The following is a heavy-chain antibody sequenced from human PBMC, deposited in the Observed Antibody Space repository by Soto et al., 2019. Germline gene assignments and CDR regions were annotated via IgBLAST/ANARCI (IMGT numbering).Heavy chain of an antibody. CDR1: GFTFSSYA. CDR2: ISYDGSNK. Sequence: GGSLRLSCAASGFTFSSYAMHWVRQAPGKGLEWVAVISYDGSNKYYADSVKGRFTISRDNSKNTLYLQMDSLRAEDTAVYYCARAPGTMVRGEPMDVWGQGTTLTVSS. CDR3: ARAPGTMVRGEPMDV. V-gene: IGHV3-30-3*01. J-gene: IGHJ6*02. D-gene: IGHD3-10*01.